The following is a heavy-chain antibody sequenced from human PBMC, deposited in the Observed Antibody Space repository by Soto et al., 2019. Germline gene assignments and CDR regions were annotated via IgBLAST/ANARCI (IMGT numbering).Heavy chain of an antibody. CDR1: GFTFSSYA. CDR3: AEILRGGLYYFDY. V-gene: IGHV3-23*01. J-gene: IGHJ4*02. CDR2: ISGSGGST. D-gene: IGHD3-3*01. Sequence: GGSLRLSCAASGFTFSSYAMSWVRQAPGKGLEWVSAISGSGGSTYYADSVKGRFTISRDNSKNTLYLQKNSRRAEDTAVYYCAEILRGGLYYFDYWGQGTLVTVSS.